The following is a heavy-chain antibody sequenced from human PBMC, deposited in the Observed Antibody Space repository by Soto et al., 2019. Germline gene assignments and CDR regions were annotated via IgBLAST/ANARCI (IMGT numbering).Heavy chain of an antibody. Sequence: PSETLSLTCTVYGGSFSGYYWSWIRQPPGKGLEWIGEINYSGSTNYNPSLKSRVTISVDTSKNQFSLKLSSVTAADTAVYYCARSLPFSELVPAAHYYYYGMDVWGQGTTVTVSS. CDR1: GGSFSGYY. D-gene: IGHD2-2*01. J-gene: IGHJ6*02. CDR3: ARSLPFSELVPAAHYYYYGMDV. V-gene: IGHV4-34*01. CDR2: INYSGST.